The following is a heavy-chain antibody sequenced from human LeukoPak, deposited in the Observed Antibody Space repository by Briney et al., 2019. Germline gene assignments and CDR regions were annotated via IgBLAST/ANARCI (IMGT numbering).Heavy chain of an antibody. D-gene: IGHD3-22*01. CDR3: ARGDLYYDSSGYY. J-gene: IGHJ4*02. CDR2: ISYDGSNK. V-gene: IGHV3-30-3*01. Sequence: GRSLRLSCAASGFTFSSYAMHWVRQAPGKGLEWVAVISYDGSNKYYADSVKGRFTISRDNSKNTLYLQMNSLRAEDTAVYYCARGDLYYDSSGYYWGQGTLVTVSS. CDR1: GFTFSSYA.